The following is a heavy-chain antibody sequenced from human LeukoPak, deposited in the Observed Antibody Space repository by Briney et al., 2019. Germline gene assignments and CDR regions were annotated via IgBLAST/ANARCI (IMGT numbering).Heavy chain of an antibody. Sequence: GASVKVSCKASGYTFTSYGISWLRQAPGQGLEWMGWISAYNGNTNYAQKLQGRVTMTTDTSTSTAYMELRSLRSADTAVYYCARDPHIAAAGYNWFDPWGQGTLVTVSS. D-gene: IGHD6-13*01. CDR2: ISAYNGNT. CDR3: ARDPHIAAAGYNWFDP. CDR1: GYTFTSYG. J-gene: IGHJ5*02. V-gene: IGHV1-18*04.